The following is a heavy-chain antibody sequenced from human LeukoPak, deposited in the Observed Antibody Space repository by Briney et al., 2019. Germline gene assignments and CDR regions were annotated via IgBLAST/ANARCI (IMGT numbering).Heavy chain of an antibody. V-gene: IGHV3-21*01. D-gene: IGHD3-16*02. CDR1: GFTFSSYS. Sequence: GGSLRLSXAAPGFTFSSYSMNWVRQAPGKGLEWVSSISSSSSYIYYADSVKGRFTISRDNAKNSLYLQMNSLRAEDTAVYYCARDLGGYVWGSYRYPFDYWGQGTLVTVSS. J-gene: IGHJ4*02. CDR3: ARDLGGYVWGSYRYPFDY. CDR2: ISSSSSYI.